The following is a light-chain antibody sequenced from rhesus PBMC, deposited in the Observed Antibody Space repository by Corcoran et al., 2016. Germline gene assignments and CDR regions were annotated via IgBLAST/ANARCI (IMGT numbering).Light chain of an antibody. V-gene: IGKV3-17*01. CDR1: QSVSSS. CDR3: QQCSNWPLT. Sequence: EIVLTQSPATLSLSPGERATLSCRASQSVSSSFAWSQQQPGPAPRLLIYDASSRDRGSPDRFSGSGAGTDFTLTISSLEPEDVGGYYCQQCSNWPLTFGGGTKVELK. CDR2: DAS. J-gene: IGKJ4*01.